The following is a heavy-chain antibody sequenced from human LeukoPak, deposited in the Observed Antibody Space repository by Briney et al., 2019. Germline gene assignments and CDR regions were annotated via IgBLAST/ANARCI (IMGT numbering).Heavy chain of an antibody. CDR1: GYSFSSDW. J-gene: IGHJ6*02. V-gene: IGHV5-51*01. Sequence: GESLKISCKASGYSFSSDWIAWVRQMPGKGLEWMGIIFPINSEITYSPSFQGQVTISADKSISTAYLQWSSLKASDTAMYYCTRGCSGGSCSRDAMDVWGQGTMVTVSS. D-gene: IGHD2-15*01. CDR2: IFPINSEI. CDR3: TRGCSGGSCSRDAMDV.